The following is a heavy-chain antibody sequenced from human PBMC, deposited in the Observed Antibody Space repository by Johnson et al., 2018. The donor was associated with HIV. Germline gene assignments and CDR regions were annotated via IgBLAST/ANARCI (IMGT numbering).Heavy chain of an antibody. D-gene: IGHD3-10*01. J-gene: IGHJ3*02. CDR2: INWNGGST. CDR3: AGSRGYGSGTDDAFDI. Sequence: VQLVESGGGVVRPGGSLRLSCAASGFTFDDYGMSWVRQAPGKGLEWVSGINWNGGSTGYADSVKGRFTISRDNAKNSLYLQMNSLRAEDTAVYYCAGSRGYGSGTDDAFDIWGQGTMVTVSS. V-gene: IGHV3-20*04. CDR1: GFTFDDYG.